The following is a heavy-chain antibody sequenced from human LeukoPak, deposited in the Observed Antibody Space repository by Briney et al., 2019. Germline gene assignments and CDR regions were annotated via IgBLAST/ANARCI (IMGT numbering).Heavy chain of an antibody. CDR2: IYYSGST. CDR3: ARVNSSSRRSFDY. D-gene: IGHD6-13*01. J-gene: IGHJ4*02. V-gene: IGHV4-61*01. Sequence: PSETLSLTCTVSGASVSSGSYYWSWIRQPPGKGLEWIGYIYYSGSTNYNPSLKSRVTISVDTSKNQFSLKLSSVTAADTAVYYCARVNSSSRRSFDYWGQGTLVTVSS. CDR1: GASVSSGSYY.